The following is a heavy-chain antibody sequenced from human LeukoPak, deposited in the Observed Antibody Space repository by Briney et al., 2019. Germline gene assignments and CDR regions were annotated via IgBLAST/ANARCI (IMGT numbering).Heavy chain of an antibody. CDR2: IKSKTDGGTT. V-gene: IGHV3-15*01. CDR1: GFTLRNAW. D-gene: IGHD3-22*01. CDR3: TTAGGWLLHAVY. J-gene: IGHJ4*02. Sequence: GGSLRLSCAASGFTLRNAWMSWVRQAPGKGLEWVGRIKSKTDGGTTDYGAPVKGRFTISREDSKNTLYPQMNRLKPEDTAVYYCTTAGGWLLHAVYWGEGTLVTVSS.